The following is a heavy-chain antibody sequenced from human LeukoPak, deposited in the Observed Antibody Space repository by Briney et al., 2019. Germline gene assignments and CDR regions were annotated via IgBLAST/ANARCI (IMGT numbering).Heavy chain of an antibody. CDR3: AISVALTGYLY. J-gene: IGHJ4*02. CDR2: IYYRGNT. D-gene: IGHD3-9*01. CDR1: GDSISSYY. Sequence: SETLSLTCTASGDSISSYYWSWIRQPPGKGLEWIGYIYYRGNTNYNPSLKSRVTMSVDTSKRQVSLKLSSVTAADTAEYYCAISVALTGYLYWGQGILVTVSS. V-gene: IGHV4-59*01.